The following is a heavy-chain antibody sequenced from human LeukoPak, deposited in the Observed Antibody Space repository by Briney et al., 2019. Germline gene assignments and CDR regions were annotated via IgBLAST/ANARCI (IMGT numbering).Heavy chain of an antibody. CDR3: AKDLSMVRGAVSS. CDR2: ISSSSSYI. V-gene: IGHV3-21*01. CDR1: GFTFSSYS. D-gene: IGHD3-10*01. Sequence: GGSLRLSCAASGFTFSSYSMNWVRQAPGKGLEWVSSISSSSSYIYYADSVKGRFTISRDNAKNSLYLQMNSLRAEDTAVYYCAKDLSMVRGAVSSWGQGTLVIVSS. J-gene: IGHJ4*02.